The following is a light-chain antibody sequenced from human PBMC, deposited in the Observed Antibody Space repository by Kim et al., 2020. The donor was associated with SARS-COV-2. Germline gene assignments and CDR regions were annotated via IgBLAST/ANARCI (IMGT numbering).Light chain of an antibody. V-gene: IGKV1-5*03. J-gene: IGKJ1*01. CDR3: QQYNSNSPRT. CDR1: QSISSW. Sequence: DIQMTQSPSTLSASVGDRVTITCRASQSISSWLAWYQQKPGKAPKFLIYNASSLESGVPSRFSGSGSGTEFTLTISSLQPDDFATYYCQQYNSNSPRTFGQGTKVEIK. CDR2: NAS.